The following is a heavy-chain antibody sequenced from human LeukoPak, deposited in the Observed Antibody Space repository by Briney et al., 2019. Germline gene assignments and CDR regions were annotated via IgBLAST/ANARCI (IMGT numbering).Heavy chain of an antibody. D-gene: IGHD2-15*01. Sequence: GGSLRLSCAASGFPFDGYKMNWVRQAPGRGLEWVSFISSTTSYINYADSVKGRFTISRDNAKNSLYLQMNSLRDEDTAVYYCARASPRSGGIWGDAFDIWGQGTMVTVSS. CDR3: ARASPRSGGIWGDAFDI. V-gene: IGHV3-21*01. CDR1: GFPFDGYK. J-gene: IGHJ3*02. CDR2: ISSTTSYI.